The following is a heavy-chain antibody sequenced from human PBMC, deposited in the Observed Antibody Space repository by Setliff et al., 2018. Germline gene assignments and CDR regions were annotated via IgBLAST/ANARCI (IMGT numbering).Heavy chain of an antibody. V-gene: IGHV3-21*03. Sequence: GGSLRLSCEGSGLTLSHYWMHWVRPGPGKGLEWVSSISATNTYIPYADSWKGRFTISRDNATNSLYLQMYSLRAEDTAVSYCAGSRAWIPFLESWGQGTLVTVSS. CDR2: ISATNTYI. CDR1: GLTLSHYW. D-gene: IGHD3-3*01. CDR3: AGSRAWIPFLES. J-gene: IGHJ5*02.